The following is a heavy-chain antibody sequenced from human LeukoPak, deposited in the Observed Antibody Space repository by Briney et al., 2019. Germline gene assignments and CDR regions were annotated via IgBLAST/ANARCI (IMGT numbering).Heavy chain of an antibody. CDR3: ARDKVYYGSGTYGY. CDR1: GFTFSSYW. D-gene: IGHD3-10*01. J-gene: IGHJ4*02. V-gene: IGHV3-74*01. Sequence: GGSLRLSCAASGFTFSSYWMHWVRQVPGKGLVWVSHINSDGSSTNYADSVKGRFTISRDNAKNTLYLQMNSLRAEDTAVYFCARDKVYYGSGTYGYLGQGTLVTVSS. CDR2: INSDGSST.